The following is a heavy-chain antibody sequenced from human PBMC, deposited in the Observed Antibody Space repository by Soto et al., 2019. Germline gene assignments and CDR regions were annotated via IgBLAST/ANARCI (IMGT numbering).Heavy chain of an antibody. D-gene: IGHD3-22*01. CDR3: ARERDDSSGYYPLYYYYYGMDV. CDR2: ISYDGSNK. Sequence: GGSLRLSCAASGFTFSSYAMHWVRQAPGKGLEWVAVISYDGSNKYYADSVKGRFTISRDNSKNTLYLQMNSLRAEDTAVYYCARERDDSSGYYPLYYYYYGMDVWGQGTTVTVSS. J-gene: IGHJ6*02. V-gene: IGHV3-30-3*01. CDR1: GFTFSSYA.